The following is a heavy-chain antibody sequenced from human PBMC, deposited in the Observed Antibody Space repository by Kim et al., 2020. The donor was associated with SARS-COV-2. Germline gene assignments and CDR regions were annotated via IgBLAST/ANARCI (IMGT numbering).Heavy chain of an antibody. CDR3: ARSNLVPYYYYYGMDV. D-gene: IGHD6-13*01. CDR2: ISSSGSTI. CDR1: GFTFSSYE. Sequence: GGSLRLSCAASGFTFSSYEMNWVRQAPGKGLEWVSYISSSGSTIYYADSVKGRFTISRDNAKNSLYLQMNSLRAEDTAVYYCARSNLVPYYYYYGMDVWGQGTTVTVSS. V-gene: IGHV3-48*03. J-gene: IGHJ6*02.